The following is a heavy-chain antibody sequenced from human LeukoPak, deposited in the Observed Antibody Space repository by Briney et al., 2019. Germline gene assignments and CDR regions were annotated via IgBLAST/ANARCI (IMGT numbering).Heavy chain of an antibody. CDR1: GYTFTGYY. Sequence: ASVKVSCKASGYTFTGYYMHWVRQAPGQGLEWMGWISAYNGNTNYAQKLQGRVTMTTDTSTSTAYMELRSLRSDDTAVYYCARAGRYYGMDVWGQGTTVTVSS. J-gene: IGHJ6*02. CDR3: ARAGRYYGMDV. CDR2: ISAYNGNT. V-gene: IGHV1-18*04.